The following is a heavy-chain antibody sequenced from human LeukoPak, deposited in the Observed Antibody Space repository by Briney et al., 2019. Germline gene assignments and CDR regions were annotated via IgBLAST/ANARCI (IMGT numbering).Heavy chain of an antibody. D-gene: IGHD2-2*02. CDR1: GFTFSSYA. CDR3: ARGGRIVPAAILDY. V-gene: IGHV3-30-3*01. Sequence: GGSLRLSCAASGFTFSSYAMHWVRQAPGKGLEWVAVISYDGSNKYYADSVKGRFTISRDNSKNTLYLQMNSLRAEDTAVYYCARGGRIVPAAILDYWGQGTLVTVSS. J-gene: IGHJ4*02. CDR2: ISYDGSNK.